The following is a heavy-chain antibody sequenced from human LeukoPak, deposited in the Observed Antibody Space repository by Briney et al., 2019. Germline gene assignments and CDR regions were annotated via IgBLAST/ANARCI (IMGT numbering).Heavy chain of an antibody. V-gene: IGHV3-23*01. Sequence: GGSLRLSCVASGFTFSSSAMNWVRQAPGKGLEWVSITSGSGSSTYYGDSVKGRFTISRDNSKNTLYLEMTSLRAEDTALYYCAKDGDYSNPYFDYWGQGTLVTVSS. CDR2: TSGSGSST. J-gene: IGHJ4*02. D-gene: IGHD4-11*01. CDR3: AKDGDYSNPYFDY. CDR1: GFTFSSSA.